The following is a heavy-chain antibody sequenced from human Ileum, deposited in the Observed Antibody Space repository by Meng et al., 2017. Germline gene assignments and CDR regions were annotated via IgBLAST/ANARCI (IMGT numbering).Heavy chain of an antibody. CDR2: TFYRSKWND. V-gene: IGHV6-1*01. J-gene: IGHJ4*02. CDR3: ARGWYSSGFHS. CDR1: GHSASSDSGA. D-gene: IGHD6-19*01. Sequence: QVKLRQSWHGLVKPSQTRSPHVSVSGHSASSDSGAWNWIRQSPSRGLEWLGRTFYRSKWNDDFAESVKSRITITTDTSKNQFSLQLNSVTPEDTAVYYCARGWYSSGFHSWGQGTLVTVSS.